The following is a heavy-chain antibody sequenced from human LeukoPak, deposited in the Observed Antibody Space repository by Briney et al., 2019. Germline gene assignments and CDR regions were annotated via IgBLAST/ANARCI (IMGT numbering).Heavy chain of an antibody. J-gene: IGHJ6*03. CDR3: ARAYCSGGSCYSYYYYNYMDV. Sequence: SETLSLTCTVSGYSISSGYYWGWIRPPPGKGLEWIGSSYHSGSTYYNPSLKSRVTISVDTSKNQFSLKLSSVTAADTAVYYCARAYCSGGSCYSYYYYNYMDVWGKGTTVTVSS. CDR1: GYSISSGYY. CDR2: SYHSGST. V-gene: IGHV4-38-2*02. D-gene: IGHD2-15*01.